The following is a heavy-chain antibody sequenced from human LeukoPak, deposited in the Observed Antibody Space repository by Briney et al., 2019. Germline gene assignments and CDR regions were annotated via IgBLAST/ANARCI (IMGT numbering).Heavy chain of an antibody. CDR1: GSSLSSYY. CDR3: ARHRDGYNL. J-gene: IGHJ4*02. CDR2: IYYSGST. V-gene: IGHV4-59*08. Sequence: SETLSLTCTVSGSSLSSYYWSWIRQPPGKGLEWIGYIYYSGSTNYNPSLKSRVTISVDTSKNQFSLKLSSVTAADTAVYYCARHRDGYNLWGQGTLVTVS. D-gene: IGHD5-24*01.